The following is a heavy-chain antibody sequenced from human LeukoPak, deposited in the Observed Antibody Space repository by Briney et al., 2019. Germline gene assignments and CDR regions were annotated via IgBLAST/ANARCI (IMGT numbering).Heavy chain of an antibody. CDR1: GFTFNYYA. Sequence: GGSLRLSCAASGFTFNYYAMHWVRQAPGKGLEYISAIDYNGGSTYYANSVKGRFTISRDNSKNTLYLQMGSLRAEDMAVYYCARDPSRSGTAMEPNWFDPWGQGTLVTVSS. CDR3: ARDPSRSGTAMEPNWFDP. J-gene: IGHJ5*02. D-gene: IGHD5-18*01. V-gene: IGHV3-64*01. CDR2: IDYNGGST.